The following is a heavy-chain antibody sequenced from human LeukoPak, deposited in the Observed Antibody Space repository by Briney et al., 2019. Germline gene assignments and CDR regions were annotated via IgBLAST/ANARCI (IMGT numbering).Heavy chain of an antibody. CDR1: GFTFSNYA. Sequence: PGGSLRLSCAASGFTFSNYAMNWVRQAPGNGLEWVSSISSSSSYIYYADSVKGRFTISRDNAKNSLYLQMNSLRAEDTAVYYCARGSRLRPLDYWGQGTLVTVSS. CDR2: ISSSSSYI. D-gene: IGHD4-17*01. CDR3: ARGSRLRPLDY. V-gene: IGHV3-21*01. J-gene: IGHJ4*02.